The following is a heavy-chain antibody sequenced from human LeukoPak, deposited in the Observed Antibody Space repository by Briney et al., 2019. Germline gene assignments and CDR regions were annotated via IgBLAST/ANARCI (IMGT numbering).Heavy chain of an antibody. J-gene: IGHJ4*02. V-gene: IGHV1-2*02. CDR2: INPNSGGT. Sequence: GASVKVSCKASGYTFTGYYVHWVRQAPGQGLEWMGWINPNSGGTNYAQRFQGRVTMTRDTSIDTAYMELSRLRSDDTAVYYCARDQGLLWSSLYYFDYWGQGTLVTVSS. CDR1: GYTFTGYY. D-gene: IGHD4/OR15-4a*01. CDR3: ARDQGLLWSSLYYFDY.